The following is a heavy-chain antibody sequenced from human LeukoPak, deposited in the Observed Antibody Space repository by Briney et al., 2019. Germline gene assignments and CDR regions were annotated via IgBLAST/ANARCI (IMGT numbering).Heavy chain of an antibody. CDR1: GFTFSSYW. J-gene: IGHJ3*02. Sequence: GGSLRLSCAASGFTFSSYWMHWVRQAPGKGLVWVSRINSDGSSTSYADSVKGRFTISRDNAKNTLYLQMNSLRAEDTAVYYCAREARISSWYVEDAFDIWGQGTMVTVSS. CDR2: INSDGSST. CDR3: AREARISSWYVEDAFDI. D-gene: IGHD6-13*01. V-gene: IGHV3-74*01.